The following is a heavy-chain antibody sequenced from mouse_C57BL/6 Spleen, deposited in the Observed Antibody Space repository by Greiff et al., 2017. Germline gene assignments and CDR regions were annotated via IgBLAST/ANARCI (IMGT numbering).Heavy chain of an antibody. CDR1: GFTFSSYG. V-gene: IGHV5-6*01. CDR3: ARRGDYDEEAWFAY. J-gene: IGHJ3*01. Sequence: EVQGVESGGDLVKPGGSLKLSCAASGFTFSSYGMSWVRQTPDKRLEWVATISSGGSYTYYPDSVKGRFTISRDNAKNTLYLQMSSLKSEDTAMYYCARRGDYDEEAWFAYWGQGTLVTVSA. CDR2: ISSGGSYT. D-gene: IGHD2-4*01.